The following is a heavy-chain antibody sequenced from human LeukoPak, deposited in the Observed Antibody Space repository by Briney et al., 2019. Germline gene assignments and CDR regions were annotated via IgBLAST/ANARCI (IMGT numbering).Heavy chain of an antibody. CDR3: ARGGYGDYYYYYYYMDV. D-gene: IGHD4-17*01. CDR1: GYTFTGYY. Sequence: GASVKVSCKASGYTFTGYYMHWVRQAPGQGLEWMGWINPNSGGTNYAQKFRGRVTMTRDTSISTAYMELSRLRSDDTAVYYCARGGYGDYYYYYYYMDVWGKGTTVTVSS. V-gene: IGHV1-2*02. CDR2: INPNSGGT. J-gene: IGHJ6*03.